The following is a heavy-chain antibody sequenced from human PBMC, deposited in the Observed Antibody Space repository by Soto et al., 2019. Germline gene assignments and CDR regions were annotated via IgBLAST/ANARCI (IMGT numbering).Heavy chain of an antibody. D-gene: IGHD6-13*01. CDR2: IIPIFGTA. CDR1: GGTFSSYA. CDR3: AMKSGSWYRKGVNFDY. V-gene: IGHV1-69*01. Sequence: QVQLVQSGAEVKKPGSPVKVSCKASGGTFSSYAISWVRQAPGQGLEWMGGIIPIFGTANYAQKFQGRVTITADESTSTAYMELSSLISEDTAVYYCAMKSGSWYRKGVNFDYWGQGTLVTVSS. J-gene: IGHJ4*02.